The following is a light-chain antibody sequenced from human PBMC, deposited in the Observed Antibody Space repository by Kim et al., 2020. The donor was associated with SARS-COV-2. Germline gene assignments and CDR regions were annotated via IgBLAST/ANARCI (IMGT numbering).Light chain of an antibody. CDR3: QVWDSSSDHPV. CDR1: NIGGKS. V-gene: IGLV3-21*04. CDR2: YDS. J-gene: IGLJ3*02. Sequence: AAGETARMTCGGNNIGGKSVNWYQQKPGQAPVLVIYYDSVRPSGIPERFSGSNSGNTATLTISRGEAGDEADYYCQVWDSSSDHPVFGGGTQLTVL.